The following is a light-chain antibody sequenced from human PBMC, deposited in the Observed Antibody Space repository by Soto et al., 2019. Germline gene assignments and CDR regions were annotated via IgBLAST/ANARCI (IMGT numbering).Light chain of an antibody. J-gene: IGLJ2*01. Sequence: QSALTQPPSASGSPGQSVTISCTGAGTDVGRYNYVSWYQQHPGKAPKLLIHHVSRRPSGVPARFFGSKSGNTASLTVSGLQTEDEADYYCSSYGGFNNVLFGGGTKVTVL. V-gene: IGLV2-8*01. CDR1: GTDVGRYNY. CDR2: HVS. CDR3: SSYGGFNNVL.